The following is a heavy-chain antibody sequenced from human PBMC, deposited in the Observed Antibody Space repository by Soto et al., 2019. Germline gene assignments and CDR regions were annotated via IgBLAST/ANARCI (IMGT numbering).Heavy chain of an antibody. CDR2: ISHTGTT. CDR3: ARHIAVPRTRGFDF. Sequence: QVQLQESGPGLVKPSGTLSLTCAVSGGSISDNWWSWVRQPPGKGLEWIGEISHTGTTHYNPSLXXXXXXXXXXXXXXXXXXXXSVTAADTAVYYCARHIAVPRTRGFDFWGQGTLVTVFS. D-gene: IGHD6-19*01. V-gene: IGHV4-4*02. J-gene: IGHJ4*02. CDR1: GGSISDNW.